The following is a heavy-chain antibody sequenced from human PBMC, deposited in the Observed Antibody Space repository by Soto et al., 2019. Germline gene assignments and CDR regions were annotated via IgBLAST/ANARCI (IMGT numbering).Heavy chain of an antibody. V-gene: IGHV3-23*01. Sequence: GGSLRLSCAASGFTFSTYAMNWVRQAPGKRLEWVSSITGTGGGGDTYYAASVKGRFTISRDNSKNTVYLQMNILRAEDTAVYYCAKGSRGHCTGVTCYPFDYWGQGTLVTVSS. CDR1: GFTFSTYA. D-gene: IGHD2-8*02. CDR3: AKGSRGHCTGVTCYPFDY. J-gene: IGHJ4*02. CDR2: ITGTGGGGDT.